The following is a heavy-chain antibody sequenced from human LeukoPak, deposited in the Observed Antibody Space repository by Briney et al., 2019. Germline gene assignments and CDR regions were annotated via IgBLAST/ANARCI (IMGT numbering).Heavy chain of an antibody. D-gene: IGHD2-2*01. J-gene: IGHJ6*03. CDR1: GFTFSSYW. V-gene: IGHV3-7*03. CDR3: AKSELVVPDYYYYYYMGV. Sequence: GGSLRLSCAASGFTFSSYWMSWVRQAPGKGLEWVANIKQDGSEKYYVDSVKGRFTISRDNAKNSLYLQMNSLRAEDTAVYYCAKSELVVPDYYYYYYMGVWGKGTTVTISS. CDR2: IKQDGSEK.